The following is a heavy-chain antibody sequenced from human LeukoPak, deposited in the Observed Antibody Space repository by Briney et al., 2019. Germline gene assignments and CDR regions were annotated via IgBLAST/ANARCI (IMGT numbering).Heavy chain of an antibody. Sequence: SETLSLTCTVSDDSIKSYFWTWIRQSPGKGMEWIGYVFYSGSTSYNPSLRSRLTMSVDTSKSQFSLNLNSVATADTAMYYCARGTRRHYDGSGYYYGEFDSWGQGILVTVSS. J-gene: IGHJ4*02. D-gene: IGHD3-22*01. V-gene: IGHV4-59*01. CDR3: ARGTRRHYDGSGYYYGEFDS. CDR2: VFYSGST. CDR1: DDSIKSYF.